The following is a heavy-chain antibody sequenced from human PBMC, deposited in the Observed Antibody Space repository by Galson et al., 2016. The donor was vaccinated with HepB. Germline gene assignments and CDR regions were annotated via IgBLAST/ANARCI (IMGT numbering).Heavy chain of an antibody. V-gene: IGHV3-7*04. CDR1: GFSFSNWW. CDR2: IKTDGSER. D-gene: IGHD5-24*01. Sequence: SLRLSCAASGFSFSNWWMIWVRQAPGKGLEWVADIKTDGSERTYADSVKDRFTISRDNAKNSLYLQLNSLRVDDTAVYYCARGTREADYWGQGALVTVSS. CDR3: ARGTREADY. J-gene: IGHJ4*02.